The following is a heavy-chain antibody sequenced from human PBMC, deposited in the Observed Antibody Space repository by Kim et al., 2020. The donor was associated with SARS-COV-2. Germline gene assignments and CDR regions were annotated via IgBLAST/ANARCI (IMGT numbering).Heavy chain of an antibody. CDR1: GDSVSSGLYY. D-gene: IGHD2-21*01. V-gene: IGHV4-61*01. CDR3: VRLPDCGGECARFDV. CDR2: IYYIGTT. Sequence: SETLSLTCSVSGDSVSSGLYYWSWVRQPPGKGLEYIGWIYYIGTTNYNPALRGRVTTSIDMSKNQFPLRLTSVTAADTALYYCVRLPDCGGECARFDVWGRGTLVTVSS. J-gene: IGHJ2*01.